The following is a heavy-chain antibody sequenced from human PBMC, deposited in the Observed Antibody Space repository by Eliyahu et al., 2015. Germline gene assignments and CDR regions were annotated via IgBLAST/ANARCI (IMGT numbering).Heavy chain of an antibody. CDR1: GXTFXSYW. J-gene: IGHJ4*02. D-gene: IGHD3-9*01. CDR3: ARVVQVDYYFDY. Sequence: EVQLVESGGGLVQPGGSXRLSXAASGXTFXSYWMHWVXQAPGKGLVWVSRINSDGSSTSYADSVKGRFTISRDNAKNTLYLQMNSLRAEDTAVYYCARVVQVDYYFDYWGQGTLVTVSS. CDR2: INSDGSST. V-gene: IGHV3-74*01.